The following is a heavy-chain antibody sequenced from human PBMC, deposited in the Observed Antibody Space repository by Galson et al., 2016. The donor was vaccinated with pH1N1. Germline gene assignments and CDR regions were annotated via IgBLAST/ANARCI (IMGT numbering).Heavy chain of an antibody. CDR3: ARDLMGGTYAADY. CDR2: ISPGPTKT. D-gene: IGHD1-26*01. CDR1: GYTFTRYG. V-gene: IGHV1-3*01. J-gene: IGHJ4*02. Sequence: SVKVSCKASGYTFTRYGMHWVRQAPGQSLEWMGWISPGPTKTKYSQKSQGRVTVTRDSSATTAYIELSSLTFEDTAVYYCARDLMGGTYAADYWGQGTQVTVS.